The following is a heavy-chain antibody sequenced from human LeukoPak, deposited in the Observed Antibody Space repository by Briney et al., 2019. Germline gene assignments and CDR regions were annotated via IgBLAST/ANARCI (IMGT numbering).Heavy chain of an antibody. CDR1: GGSISSGDYY. J-gene: IGHJ4*02. Sequence: SETLSLTCAVYGGSISSGDYYWSWIRQPPGKGLEWIGYIYYSGSTYYNPSLKSRVTISVDTSKNQFSLKLSSVTAADTAVYYCARDRGDFWSGRLLDYWGQGTLVTVSS. D-gene: IGHD3-3*01. V-gene: IGHV4-30-4*08. CDR2: IYYSGST. CDR3: ARDRGDFWSGRLLDY.